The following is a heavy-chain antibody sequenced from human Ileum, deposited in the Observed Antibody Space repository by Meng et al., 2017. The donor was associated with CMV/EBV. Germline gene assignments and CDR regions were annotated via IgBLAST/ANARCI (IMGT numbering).Heavy chain of an antibody. CDR3: ANVRLGY. D-gene: IGHD1-26*01. CDR2: ISGDGSRT. Sequence: SLRLSCEASGFTFSDYWIHWVRQAPGKGLVRVSSISGDGSRTTYADSVKGRFSISRDNAKNTVYVQMNNLRAEDTALYYCANVRLGYWGQGTLVTVSS. CDR1: GFTFSDYW. J-gene: IGHJ4*02. V-gene: IGHV3-74*03.